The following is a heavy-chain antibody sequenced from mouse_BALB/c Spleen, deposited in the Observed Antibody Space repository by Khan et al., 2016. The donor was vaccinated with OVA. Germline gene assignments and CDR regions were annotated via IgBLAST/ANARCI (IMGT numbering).Heavy chain of an antibody. D-gene: IGHD2-12*01. V-gene: IGHV2-6-1*01. CDR1: GFSLTNYG. CDR3: ARQPYYHYYILDY. Sequence: VQLVESGPGLVAPSQSLSITCTISGFSLTNYGIHWVRQPLGKGLVWLVVIWSDGSTTYNSVLKSRLSISKDNSKSQVFLKKHSLQIDDTAMYYYARQPYYHYYILDYWGQGTSVTVSS. J-gene: IGHJ4*01. CDR2: IWSDGST.